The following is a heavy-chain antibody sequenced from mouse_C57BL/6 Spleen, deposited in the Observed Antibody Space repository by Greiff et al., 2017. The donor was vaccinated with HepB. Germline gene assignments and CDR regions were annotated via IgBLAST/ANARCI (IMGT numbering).Heavy chain of an antibody. D-gene: IGHD1-1*01. CDR3: ARGYYGSSPWFAY. J-gene: IGHJ3*01. V-gene: IGHV2-2*01. Sequence: VKLMESGPGLVQPSQSLSITCTVSGFSLTSYGVHWVRQSPGKGLEWLGVIWSGGSTDYNAAFISRLSISKDNSKSQVFFKMNSLQADDTAIYYCARGYYGSSPWFAYWGQGTLVTVSA. CDR1: GFSLTSYG. CDR2: IWSGGST.